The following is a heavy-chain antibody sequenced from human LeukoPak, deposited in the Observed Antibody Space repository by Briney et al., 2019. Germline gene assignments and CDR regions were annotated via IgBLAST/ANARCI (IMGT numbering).Heavy chain of an antibody. Sequence: GGSLRLSCAASGFTFSSYVMHWVRQAPGKGLEWVAFIRYDGSNKYYADSVKGRFTISRDNSKNTLYLQMNSLRAEDTAVYYCAYGSVDAFDIWGQGTMVTVSS. D-gene: IGHD6-25*01. J-gene: IGHJ3*02. CDR3: AYGSVDAFDI. CDR1: GFTFSSYV. V-gene: IGHV3-30*02. CDR2: IRYDGSNK.